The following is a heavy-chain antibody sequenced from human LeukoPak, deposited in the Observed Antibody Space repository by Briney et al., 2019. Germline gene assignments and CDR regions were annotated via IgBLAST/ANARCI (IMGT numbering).Heavy chain of an antibody. CDR3: AKGDTGMVRRYYFDY. D-gene: IGHD5-18*01. V-gene: IGHV3-23*01. CDR1: GFTFSNYA. Sequence: PGGSLGLSCAASGFTFSNYAMSWVRQAPGKGLEWVSVISGSGGSTYYADSVKGQFTIFRDNSKNTVYLQMNSLRADDTAVYYCAKGDTGMVRRYYFDYWGQGTPVTVSS. J-gene: IGHJ4*02. CDR2: ISGSGGST.